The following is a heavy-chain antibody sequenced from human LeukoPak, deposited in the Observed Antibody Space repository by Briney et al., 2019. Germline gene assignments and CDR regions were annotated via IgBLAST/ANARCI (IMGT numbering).Heavy chain of an antibody. CDR1: GYTFTSYD. J-gene: IGHJ6*03. CDR2: MNPNSGNT. Sequence: ASVKVSCKASGYTFTSYDINWVRQATGQGLEWMGWMNPNSGNTGYAQKFQGRVTMTRNTSISTAYMELSSLRSEDTAVYYCARGSKGIVVVPAAPKKDYYYYMDVWGKGTTVTVSS. D-gene: IGHD2-2*01. V-gene: IGHV1-8*01. CDR3: ARGSKGIVVVPAAPKKDYYYYMDV.